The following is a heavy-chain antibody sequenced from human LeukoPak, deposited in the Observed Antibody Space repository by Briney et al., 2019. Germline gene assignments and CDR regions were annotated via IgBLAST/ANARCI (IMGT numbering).Heavy chain of an antibody. Sequence: ASVKVSCKASGYTFTSYGISWVRQAPGQGLEWMGWISAYNGNTNYAQKLQGRVTMTTDTSTSTAYMELRSLRSDDTAVYYRARVNIVVVPAAPPGDGDYYGVDVWGQGTTVTVSS. CDR2: ISAYNGNT. D-gene: IGHD2-2*01. CDR3: ARVNIVVVPAAPPGDGDYYGVDV. V-gene: IGHV1-18*01. CDR1: GYTFTSYG. J-gene: IGHJ6*02.